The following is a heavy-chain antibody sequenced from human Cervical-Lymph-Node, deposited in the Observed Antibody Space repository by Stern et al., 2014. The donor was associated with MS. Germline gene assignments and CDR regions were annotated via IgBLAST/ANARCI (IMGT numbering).Heavy chain of an antibody. V-gene: IGHV1-3*01. CDR1: GYTFTTYA. D-gene: IGHD3-10*01. J-gene: IGHJ5*02. CDR2: INAGNGDT. CDR3: ARGGSGTTSWFDA. Sequence: QVQLVQSGAEVKMPGASMKVSCKTSGYTFTTYAMHWVRQAPGQRLEWMGWINAGNGDTKYSQNFQGRVTITRDTSATTDSMESRSLRSEDTAVYYCARGGSGTTSWFDAWGQGTLVTVSS.